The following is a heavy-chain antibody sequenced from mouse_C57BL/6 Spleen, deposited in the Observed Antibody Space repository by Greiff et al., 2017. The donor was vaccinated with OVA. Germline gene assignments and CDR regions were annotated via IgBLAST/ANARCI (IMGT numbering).Heavy chain of an antibody. CDR3: VRHDDYYGSRGAMDY. Sequence: GGGLVQPKGSLKLSCAASGFSFNTYAMNWVRQAPGKGLEWVARIRSKSNNYATYYADSVKDRFTISRDDSESMLYLQMNNLKTEDTAMYYCVRHDDYYGSRGAMDYWGQGTSVTVSS. D-gene: IGHD1-1*01. CDR1: GFSFNTYA. V-gene: IGHV10-1*01. J-gene: IGHJ4*01. CDR2: IRSKSNNYAT.